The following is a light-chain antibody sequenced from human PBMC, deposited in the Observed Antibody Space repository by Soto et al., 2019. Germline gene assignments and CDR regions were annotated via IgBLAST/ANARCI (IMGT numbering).Light chain of an antibody. V-gene: IGKV2-28*01. CDR2: LVS. J-gene: IGKJ5*01. CDR1: QSLLHSNGYNY. Sequence: EIVLTQSPLSLPVTPGEPASISCRSSQSLLHSNGYNYVDWYLQKPGQSPQLLIYLVSNRASGVPDRFSGSGSGTDFTLTITRLEPEDFALYYCQQYGGSPITFGLGTRLEIK. CDR3: QQYGGSPIT.